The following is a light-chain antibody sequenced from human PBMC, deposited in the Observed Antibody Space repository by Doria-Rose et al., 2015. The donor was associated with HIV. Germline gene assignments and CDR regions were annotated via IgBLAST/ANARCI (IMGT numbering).Light chain of an antibody. CDR2: EVS. CDR3: MQTILLPFT. V-gene: IGKV2D-29*02. Sequence: EIVLTQSPLSLSVTPGQPASISCRSSQSLVNSDGKTYLYWYLQQPGQSPQLLIYEVSNRFSGVPEGFSGSGSETDFTLKISRVEPEDFGVYYCMQTILLPFTFGPGTTVDIK. CDR1: QSLVNSDGKTY. J-gene: IGKJ3*01.